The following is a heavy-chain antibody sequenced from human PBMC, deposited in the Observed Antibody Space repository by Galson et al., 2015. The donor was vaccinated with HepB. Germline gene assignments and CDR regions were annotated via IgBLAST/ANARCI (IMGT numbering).Heavy chain of an antibody. Sequence: ETLSLTCTVSGGSISSYYWSWIRPPPGKGLEWIGYIYYSGSTNCNPSLKSRVTISVDTSKNQFSLKLSSVTAADTAVYYCARGLWKYYYGSGRRMGWFDPWGQGTLVTVSS. V-gene: IGHV4-59*12. D-gene: IGHD3-10*01. CDR2: IYYSGST. CDR1: GGSISSYY. CDR3: ARGLWKYYYGSGRRMGWFDP. J-gene: IGHJ5*02.